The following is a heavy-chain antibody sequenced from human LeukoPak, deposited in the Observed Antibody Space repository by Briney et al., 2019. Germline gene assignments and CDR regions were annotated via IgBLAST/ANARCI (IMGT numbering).Heavy chain of an antibody. CDR1: GYTFTSYG. D-gene: IGHD2-2*02. Sequence: ASVKVSCKASGYTFTSYGISWVRQAPGQGLEWMGWTSAYNGNTNYAQKLQGRVTMTTDTSTSTAYMELRSLRSDDTAVYYCAREKYQLLYPYYYYYMDVWGKGTTVTVSS. CDR3: AREKYQLLYPYYYYYMDV. V-gene: IGHV1-18*01. CDR2: TSAYNGNT. J-gene: IGHJ6*03.